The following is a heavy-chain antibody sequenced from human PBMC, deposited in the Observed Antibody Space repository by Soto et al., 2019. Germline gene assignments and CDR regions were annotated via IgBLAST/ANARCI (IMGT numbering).Heavy chain of an antibody. V-gene: IGHV3-13*01. CDR3: ARKGSGDCSGGSCYPAAFDI. CDR1: GFTFSSYD. D-gene: IGHD2-15*01. Sequence: EVQLVESGGGLVQPGGSLRLSCAASGFTFSSYDMHWVRQATGKGLEWVSAIGTAGDTYYPGSVKGRFTISRENAKNSLYLQMNSLRAGDTAVYYCARKGSGDCSGGSCYPAAFDIWGQGTMVTVSS. CDR2: IGTAGDT. J-gene: IGHJ3*02.